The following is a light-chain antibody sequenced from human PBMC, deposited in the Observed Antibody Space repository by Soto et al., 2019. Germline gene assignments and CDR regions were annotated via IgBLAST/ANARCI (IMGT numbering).Light chain of an antibody. CDR2: DVT. V-gene: IGLV2-14*03. CDR3: FSYTSSRTYV. Sequence: QSALTQPASVSGSPGQSITISCTGATSDVGGYNFVSWYQQHPGKVPKLIIYDVTNRPSGVSNRFSGSKSDNTASLTISGLQVEDEADYYCFSYTSSRTYVFGTGTKLTVL. J-gene: IGLJ1*01. CDR1: TSDVGGYNF.